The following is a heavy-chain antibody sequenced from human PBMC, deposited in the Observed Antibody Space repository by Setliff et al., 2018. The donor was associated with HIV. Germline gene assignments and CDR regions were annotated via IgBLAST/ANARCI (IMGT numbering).Heavy chain of an antibody. V-gene: IGHV1-69*13. CDR3: ARNGPHGSGWYNYFDF. Sequence: ASVKVSCKASGDTFRSHAISWVRQAPGQGLEWMGGIIPIIATTNYAQKFQDRVTVTADELTNTAYMDVSSLRSEDTAVYYCARNGPHGSGWYNYFDFWGQGTLVTVSS. J-gene: IGHJ4*02. CDR2: IIPIIATT. CDR1: GDTFRSHA. D-gene: IGHD6-19*01.